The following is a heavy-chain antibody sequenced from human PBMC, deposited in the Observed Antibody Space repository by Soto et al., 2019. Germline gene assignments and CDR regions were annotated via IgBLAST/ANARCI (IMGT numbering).Heavy chain of an antibody. V-gene: IGHV3-30-3*01. CDR1: GFTFSSYA. CDR2: ISYDGSNK. Sequence: QVQLLESGGGVVQPGRSLRLSCAASGFTFSSYAMHWVGQAPGKGLEWVAVISYDGSNKYYADSVKGRFTISRDNSKNTLYLQMNSLRAEDTAVYYCARDYYRFNSGYGFSMDVWGQGTTVTVSS. CDR3: ARDYYRFNSGYGFSMDV. D-gene: IGHD5-12*01. J-gene: IGHJ6*02.